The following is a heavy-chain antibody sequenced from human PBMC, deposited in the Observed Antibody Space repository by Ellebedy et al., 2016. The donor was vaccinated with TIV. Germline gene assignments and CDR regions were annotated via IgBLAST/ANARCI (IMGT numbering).Heavy chain of an antibody. CDR1: GFTFSSHW. CDR3: AGGSGWLIDY. V-gene: IGHV3-7*04. J-gene: IGHJ4*02. D-gene: IGHD6-19*01. Sequence: GESLKISXAASGFTFSSHWMSWVRQAPGKGLEWVANVKQDGSEKNHVDSVKGRFTISRDNAKNSLYLQVSSLRAEDTAVYYCAGGSGWLIDYWGQGTLVTVSS. CDR2: VKQDGSEK.